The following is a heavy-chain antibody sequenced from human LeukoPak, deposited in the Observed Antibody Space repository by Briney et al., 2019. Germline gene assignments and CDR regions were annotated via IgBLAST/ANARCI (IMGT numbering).Heavy chain of an antibody. CDR3: ASTYSLYDAFDI. J-gene: IGHJ3*02. V-gene: IGHV4-38-2*02. D-gene: IGHD1-26*01. Sequence: SETLSLTCTVSGHSISSGFYWGWIRQPPGKGLEWIGNIYHSGSTYYNPSLKSRVTISVDTSKNQFSLKLISATAADTAMYYCASTYSLYDAFDIWGQGTMVTVSS. CDR2: IYHSGST. CDR1: GHSISSGFY.